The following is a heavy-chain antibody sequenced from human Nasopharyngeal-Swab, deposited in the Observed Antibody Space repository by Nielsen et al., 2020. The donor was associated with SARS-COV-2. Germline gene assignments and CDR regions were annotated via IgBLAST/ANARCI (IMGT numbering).Heavy chain of an antibody. CDR1: GYTFTGYY. D-gene: IGHD2-15*01. CDR2: INPNSGGT. CDR3: ARDLGYIRYCSGGSCYQDY. J-gene: IGHJ4*02. Sequence: ASVKVSCKASGYTFTGYYMHWVRQAPGQGPEWMGRINPNSGGTNYAQKFQGRVTMTRDTSISTAYMELSRLRSDDTAVNYWARDLGYIRYCSGGSCYQDYWGQGTLVTVSS. V-gene: IGHV1-2*06.